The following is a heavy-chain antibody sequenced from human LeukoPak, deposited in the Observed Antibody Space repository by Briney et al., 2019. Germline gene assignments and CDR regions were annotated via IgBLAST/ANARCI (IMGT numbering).Heavy chain of an antibody. D-gene: IGHD6-6*01. V-gene: IGHV4-34*01. CDR1: GGSFSGYY. Sequence: SETLSLTCAVYGGSFSGYYWSWIRQPPGKGLEWVGEISHSGSTNYNPSLKSRVTISVDTSKNQFSLKLSSVTAADTAVYYCARAPRTSRKQLGLDYWGQGTLVTVSS. CDR2: ISHSGST. J-gene: IGHJ4*02. CDR3: ARAPRTSRKQLGLDY.